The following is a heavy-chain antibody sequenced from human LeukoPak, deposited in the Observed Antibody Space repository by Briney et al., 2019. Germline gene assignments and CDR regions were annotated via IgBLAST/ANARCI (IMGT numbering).Heavy chain of an antibody. V-gene: IGHV3-20*04. CDR3: ARGKVAVAATDDAFEI. CDR2: INWNGGST. Sequence: GGSLRLSCAASGFTFDDYGMSWVRQAPGKGLEWVSGINWNGGSTGYADSVKGRFTISRDNARKSLFLQMNSLRAEDTAVYYCARGKVAVAATDDAFEIWGQGTMVTVSS. D-gene: IGHD6-19*01. CDR1: GFTFDDYG. J-gene: IGHJ3*02.